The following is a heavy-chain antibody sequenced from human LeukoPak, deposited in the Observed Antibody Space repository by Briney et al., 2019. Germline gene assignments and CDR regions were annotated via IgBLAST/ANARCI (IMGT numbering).Heavy chain of an antibody. D-gene: IGHD1/OR15-1a*01. CDR1: GFTFSSYA. CDR2: ISYDGSNK. CDR3: AENSALEY. V-gene: IGHV3-30-3*01. J-gene: IGHJ4*02. Sequence: GGSLRLSCAASGFTFSSYAMHWVRQAPGKGLEWVAVISYDGSNKYYADSVKGRFTISRDNSENTLYLQMNSLRAEDTAVYYCAENSALEYWGQGTLVTVSS.